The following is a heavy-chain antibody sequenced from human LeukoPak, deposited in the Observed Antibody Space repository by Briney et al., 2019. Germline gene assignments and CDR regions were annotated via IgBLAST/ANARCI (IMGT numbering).Heavy chain of an antibody. CDR2: IIPILGIA. CDR1: GGTFSSYA. CDR3: AREGYGKVRPLNLNYYGSGSTFDY. Sequence: GASVKVPCKASGGTFSSYAISWVRQAPGQGLEWMGRIIPILGIANYAQKFQGRVTITADKSTSTAYMELSSLRSEDTAVYYCAREGYGKVRPLNLNYYGSGSTFDYWGQGTLVTVSS. D-gene: IGHD3-10*01. V-gene: IGHV1-69*04. J-gene: IGHJ4*02.